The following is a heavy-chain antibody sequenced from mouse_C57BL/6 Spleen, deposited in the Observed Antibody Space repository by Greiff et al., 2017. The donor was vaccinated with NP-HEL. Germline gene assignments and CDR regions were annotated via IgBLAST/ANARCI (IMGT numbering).Heavy chain of an antibody. Sequence: QVQLQQSGAELVKPGASVKISCKASGYAFSSYWMNWVKQRPGKGLEWLGQIYPGDGDTNYNGKFKGKATLTADKSSSTAYMQLSSLTSEDSAVYFCARSGYDYDWYAMAYWGQGTSVTVSS. CDR3: ARSGYDYDWYAMAY. CDR1: GYAFSSYW. D-gene: IGHD2-4*01. J-gene: IGHJ4*01. CDR2: IYPGDGDT. V-gene: IGHV1-80*01.